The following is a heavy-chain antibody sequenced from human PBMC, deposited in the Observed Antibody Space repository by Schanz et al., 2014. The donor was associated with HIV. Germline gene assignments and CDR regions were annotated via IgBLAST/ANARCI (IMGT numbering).Heavy chain of an antibody. CDR2: IYYRGST. CDR3: AREGMEQMVNILDV. CDR1: GDSISSGGYY. Sequence: QVQLQESGPGLVKPSQTLSLTCTVSGDSISSGGYYWSWIRQHPGKGLEWIGDIYYRGSTYYNPSIKSRATISVDTSKNQFSLKLRSVTAADTAVYYCAREGMEQMVNILDVWGQGTRVNVSS. J-gene: IGHJ6*02. D-gene: IGHD6-13*01. V-gene: IGHV4-31*03.